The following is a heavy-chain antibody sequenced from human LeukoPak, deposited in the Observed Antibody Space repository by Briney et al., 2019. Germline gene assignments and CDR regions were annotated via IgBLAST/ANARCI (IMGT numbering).Heavy chain of an antibody. D-gene: IGHD2-21*02. J-gene: IGHJ1*01. V-gene: IGHV3-7*01. CDR1: GFTLNRCW. CDR3: TSWGDTTAEYFQR. Sequence: GGPLRLSCVVSGFTLNRCWMNWVRQAPGKGLEWVAHINPDGRDTYYVASVKGRFTISRDNAQNSMYLQMNSLRVEDTAVYYCTSWGDTTAEYFQRWGQGTLVTVSS. CDR2: INPDGRDT.